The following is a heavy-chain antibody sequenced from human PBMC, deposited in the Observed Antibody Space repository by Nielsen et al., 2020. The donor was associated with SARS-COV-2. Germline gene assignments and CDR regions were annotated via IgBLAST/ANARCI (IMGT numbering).Heavy chain of an antibody. D-gene: IGHD4-11*01. CDR3: ARGDYNLNYRFYGLDV. V-gene: IGHV3-33*01. CDR1: GFSFSNFG. CDR2: IWYDGTNK. Sequence: GESLKISCAASGFSFSNFGMHWVRQAPGKGLEWVAFIWYDGTNKYYVDSVKGRFTISRDNAKNSLYLQMNSLRAEDTAGYYCARGDYNLNYRFYGLDVWGQGTTVTVSS. J-gene: IGHJ6*02.